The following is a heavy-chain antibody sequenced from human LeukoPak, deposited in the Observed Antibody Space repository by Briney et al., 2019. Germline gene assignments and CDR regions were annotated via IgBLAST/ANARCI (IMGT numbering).Heavy chain of an antibody. CDR3: ARDPGYSSGWYDY. Sequence: QSGGSLRLSCAASGFTFSSYSMNWVHQAPGKGLEWVSYISSSSSTIYYADSVKGRFTIPRDNAKNSLYLQMNSLRAEDTAVYYCARDPGYSSGWYDYWGQGTLVTVSS. D-gene: IGHD6-19*01. CDR2: ISSSSSTI. J-gene: IGHJ4*02. V-gene: IGHV3-48*04. CDR1: GFTFSSYS.